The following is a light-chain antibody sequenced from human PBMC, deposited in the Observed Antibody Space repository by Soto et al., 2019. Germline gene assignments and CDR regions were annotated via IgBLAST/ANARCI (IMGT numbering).Light chain of an antibody. Sequence: EIVMTQSPATLSVSPGERASLSCRAGQSVSSNLAWYQQKPGQAPRLLIYGASIRDTGIPDRFSGSGSGTDFTLTITPLEPEDFAVYFCQQYGSSPITFGQGTRLEIK. J-gene: IGKJ5*01. CDR2: GAS. CDR3: QQYGSSPIT. CDR1: QSVSSN. V-gene: IGKV3-20*01.